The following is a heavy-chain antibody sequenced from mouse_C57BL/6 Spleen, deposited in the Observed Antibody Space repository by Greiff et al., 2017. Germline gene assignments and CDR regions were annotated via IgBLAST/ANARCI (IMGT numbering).Heavy chain of an antibody. J-gene: IGHJ3*01. V-gene: IGHV1-81*01. CDR2: IYPRSGNT. CDR1: GYTFTSYG. CDR3: AETGPVAY. D-gene: IGHD4-1*01. Sequence: VQLQQSGAELARPGASVKLSCKASGYTFTSYGISWVKQRTGQGLEWIGEIYPRSGNTYYNEKFKGKATLTADKSSSTAYMELRSLTSEDSAVYFCAETGPVAYWGQGTLVTVSA.